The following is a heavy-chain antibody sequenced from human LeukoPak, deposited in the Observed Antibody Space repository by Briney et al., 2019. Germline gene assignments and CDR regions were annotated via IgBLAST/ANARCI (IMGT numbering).Heavy chain of an antibody. CDR1: GFTFSSYA. Sequence: GGSLRLSCAASGFTFSSYAMSWVRQAPGKGLEWVSTISGSGASTYYADSVKGRFTISRDNSKNTLYLQMNSLRAEDTAVYYCAKQPGSVVDSSGSLSRHGGQGTLVTVSS. V-gene: IGHV3-23*01. D-gene: IGHD3-22*01. J-gene: IGHJ4*02. CDR3: AKQPGSVVDSSGSLSRH. CDR2: ISGSGAST.